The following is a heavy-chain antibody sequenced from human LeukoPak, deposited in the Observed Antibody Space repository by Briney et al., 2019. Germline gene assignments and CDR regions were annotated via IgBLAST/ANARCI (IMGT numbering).Heavy chain of an antibody. CDR3: ARHRDYYGSGIRPSYYYYYMDV. D-gene: IGHD3-10*01. V-gene: IGHV4-39*01. Sequence: PSETLSLTCTVSGGSISSSSYYWGWIRQPPGKGLEWIGSIYYSGSTYYNPSLKSRVTISVDTSKNQFSLKLSSVTAADTAVYYCARHRDYYGSGIRPSYYYYYMDVWGKGTTVTVSS. CDR1: GGSISSSSYY. CDR2: IYYSGST. J-gene: IGHJ6*03.